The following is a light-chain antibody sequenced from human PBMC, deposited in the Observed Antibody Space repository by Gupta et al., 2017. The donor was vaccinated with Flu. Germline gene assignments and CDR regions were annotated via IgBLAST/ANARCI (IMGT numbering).Light chain of an antibody. V-gene: IGLV2-14*04. CDR2: DVS. Sequence: SITISCTGTSSDVGGYNYVSWYQQHPGKAPKLMIYDVSNRPSGVSNRFSGSTSGNTASLTISGLQAEDEADYYCSSYTSSSTVVFGGGTKLTVL. CDR3: SSYTSSSTVV. CDR1: SSDVGGYNY. J-gene: IGLJ2*01.